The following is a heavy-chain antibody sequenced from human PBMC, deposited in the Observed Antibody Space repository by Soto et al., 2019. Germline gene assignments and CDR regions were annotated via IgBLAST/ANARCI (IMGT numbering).Heavy chain of an antibody. Sequence: GGSLRLSCAASGFTFFIYSGKWVRQSPVNGLEWVSSIRSGSDYIFYADSVKGRFTISKDNTKNSVYLQMNSLRAEDTGVYYCGRVAVGNTYLFHYRGQGTLVTVSS. V-gene: IGHV3-21*06. D-gene: IGHD1-26*01. CDR1: GFTFFIYS. CDR3: GRVAVGNTYLFHY. J-gene: IGHJ4*02. CDR2: IRSGSDYI.